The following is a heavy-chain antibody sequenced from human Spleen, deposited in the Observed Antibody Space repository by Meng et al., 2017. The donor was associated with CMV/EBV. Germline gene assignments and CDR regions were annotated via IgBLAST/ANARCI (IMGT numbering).Heavy chain of an antibody. D-gene: IGHD6-19*01. CDR3: ARSGSSGWIDY. CDR1: GDSVSGHSAA. J-gene: IGHJ4*02. CDR2: KYYRSKWYN. V-gene: IGHV6-1*01. Sequence: QVQLMQSCPVLVTPSQTLSLTLALAGDSVSGHSAAWNWIRKSPSRGLELRGRKYYRSKWYNGYAVSVKSRITINPDTSKNQCSLQLNSVTPEDTAMYYCARSGSSGWIDYWGQGTLVTVSS.